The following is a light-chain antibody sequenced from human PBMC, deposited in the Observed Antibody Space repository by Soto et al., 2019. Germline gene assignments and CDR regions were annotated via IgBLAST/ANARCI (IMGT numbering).Light chain of an antibody. Sequence: DIVLTQSPLSLPVTPGEPASISCRSSQSLLHSNGNIYLDWYLQKPGQSPQLLIYLGSIRASGVPDRFSGSGSGTDFTRKITIVEAEDVGVYYCMQAIQAPRTFGLGTKVEIK. J-gene: IGKJ1*01. CDR1: QSLLHSNGNIY. CDR2: LGS. CDR3: MQAIQAPRT. V-gene: IGKV2-28*01.